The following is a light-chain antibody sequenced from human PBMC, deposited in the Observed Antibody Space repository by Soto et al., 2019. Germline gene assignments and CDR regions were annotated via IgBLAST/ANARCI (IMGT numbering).Light chain of an antibody. CDR1: QSVSSY. CDR3: QQYGSSPPIT. V-gene: IGKV3-11*01. CDR2: DAS. J-gene: IGKJ5*01. Sequence: VMTQSPDTLSLSPGQRATLSCRASQSVSSYLAWYQQKPGQAPRLLIYDASNRATGIPARFSGSGSGTDFTLTISSLEPEDFAVYYCQQYGSSPPITFGQGTRLEIK.